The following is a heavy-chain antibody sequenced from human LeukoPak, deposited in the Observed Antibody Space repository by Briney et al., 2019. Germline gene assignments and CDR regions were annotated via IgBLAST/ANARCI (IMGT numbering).Heavy chain of an antibody. CDR2: INPNSGGT. CDR1: GYTFTGYY. V-gene: IGHV1-2*02. Sequence: ASVKVSCKASGYTFTGYYMHWVRQAPGQGLEWMGWINPNSGGTNYAQKFQGRVTMTRDTSISTAYMELSRLRSDDTAVYYCARGRIAVAGRRGLDYWGQGTLVTVSS. D-gene: IGHD6-19*01. CDR3: ARGRIAVAGRRGLDY. J-gene: IGHJ4*02.